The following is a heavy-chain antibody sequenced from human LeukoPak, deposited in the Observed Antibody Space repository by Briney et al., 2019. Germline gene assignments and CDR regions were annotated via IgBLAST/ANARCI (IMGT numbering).Heavy chain of an antibody. J-gene: IGHJ3*02. Sequence: GGSLRLSCAASGFTFNIYRMTWVRQAPGKGLEWVANIKQDGSDKYYVDSVKGRFTISRDNAKNSLYLQMNSLRAEDTAVYYCARDSIPGYDSSGYMVAFDIWGQGTMVTVSS. CDR2: IKQDGSDK. CDR1: GFTFNIYR. CDR3: ARDSIPGYDSSGYMVAFDI. D-gene: IGHD3-22*01. V-gene: IGHV3-7*05.